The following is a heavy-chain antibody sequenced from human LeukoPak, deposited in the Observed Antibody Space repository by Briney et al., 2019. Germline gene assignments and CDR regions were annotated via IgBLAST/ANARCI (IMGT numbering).Heavy chain of an antibody. CDR2: INAGNGNT. CDR3: AREFEVTITMVRGVIMARWFDP. V-gene: IGHV1-3*01. CDR1: GYTFTKYA. Sequence: ASVKVSCKASGYTFTKYAIHWVRQAPGQRLEWMGWINAGNGNTKYSQKFQGRVTMTRDTSTSTVYMELSSLRSEDTAVYYCAREFEVTITMVRGVIMARWFDPWGQGTLVTVSS. J-gene: IGHJ5*02. D-gene: IGHD3-10*01.